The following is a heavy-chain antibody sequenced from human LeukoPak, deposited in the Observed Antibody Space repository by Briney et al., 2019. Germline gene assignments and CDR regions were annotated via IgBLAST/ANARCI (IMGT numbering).Heavy chain of an antibody. CDR2: ITRVSTYT. D-gene: IGHD4-17*01. Sequence: AGSLSLSCAASGFTFSDFAMNWIRQAPGKGLEWVSSITRVSTYTYYSESVQGRFTISRDNHKDLLYLQLNSLRGDGSGTYYCTRDRNDYGDPDAFDIWGQGTVVTVSS. J-gene: IGHJ3*02. CDR3: TRDRNDYGDPDAFDI. V-gene: IGHV3-21*01. CDR1: GFTFSDFA.